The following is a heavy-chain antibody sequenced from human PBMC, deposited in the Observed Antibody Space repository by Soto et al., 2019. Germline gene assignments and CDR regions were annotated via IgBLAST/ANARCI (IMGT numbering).Heavy chain of an antibody. V-gene: IGHV4-30-4*08. CDR2: IHYSGST. CDR3: ARSPRGLGNFDP. D-gene: IGHD1-7*01. CDR1: GGSISSGGAYY. J-gene: IGHJ5*02. Sequence: SETLSLTCAVSGGSISSGGAYYWSWIRQSPGKGLEWIGYIHYSGSTYYNSSLKSRVTMSVDTSKNQFSLKVSSVTAADTAVYYCARSPRGLGNFDPWGQGTLVTVSS.